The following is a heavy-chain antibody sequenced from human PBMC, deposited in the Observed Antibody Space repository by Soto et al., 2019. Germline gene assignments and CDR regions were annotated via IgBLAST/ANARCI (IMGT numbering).Heavy chain of an antibody. Sequence: EVQLVESGGGLVQPGGSLRLSCAASGFAFSNYWIHWVRQAPGKGLVWVSRMNSDGTSTSYADSVRGRFTISRDNAKNTSYLQMNSLRAEDTAVYYCTRSGDADYEQRDDAFDIWGQGTMVTVSS. CDR1: GFAFSNYW. CDR3: TRSGDADYEQRDDAFDI. J-gene: IGHJ3*02. D-gene: IGHD4-17*01. V-gene: IGHV3-74*01. CDR2: MNSDGTST.